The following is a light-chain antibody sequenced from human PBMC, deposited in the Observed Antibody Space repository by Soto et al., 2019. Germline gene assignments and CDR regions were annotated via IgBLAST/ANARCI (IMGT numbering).Light chain of an antibody. Sequence: QSALTQPPSASGSPGQSVTISCTGTSSDVGGYNYVSWYQQHPGKAPKLMIYEVSKRPSGVPDRFSGSKSGNRASLTVSGLQAEDEAEYYCSSYAGSKNVVFGGGTKLTVL. V-gene: IGLV2-8*01. CDR3: SSYAGSKNVV. CDR1: SSDVGGYNY. J-gene: IGLJ2*01. CDR2: EVS.